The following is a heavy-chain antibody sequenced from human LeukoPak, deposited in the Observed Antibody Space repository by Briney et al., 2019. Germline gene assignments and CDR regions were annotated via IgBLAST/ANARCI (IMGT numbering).Heavy chain of an antibody. CDR1: GFTFSSYW. Sequence: TGGSLRLSCAASGFTFSSYWMSWVRQVPGKGLVWVSRINFDGSSTNYADSVKGRFTISRDNAKNTLYLQMNNLSAEDTAVYSCARANNFDYWGQGTLVTVSS. D-gene: IGHD4/OR15-4a*01. V-gene: IGHV3-74*01. CDR3: ARANNFDY. J-gene: IGHJ4*02. CDR2: INFDGSST.